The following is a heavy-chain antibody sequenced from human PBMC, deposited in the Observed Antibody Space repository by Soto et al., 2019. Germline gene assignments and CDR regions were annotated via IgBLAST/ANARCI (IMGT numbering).Heavy chain of an antibody. CDR3: ARDQRNTVVNLRIRAFDI. CDR2: INSDGSST. V-gene: IGHV3-74*01. Sequence: EVQLVESGGGLVQPGGSLRLSCAASGFTFSSYWMHWVRQAPGKGLVWVSRINSDGSSTSYADSVKGRFTISRDNAKNTLYLQMNSLRAEDTAVYYCARDQRNTVVNLRIRAFDIWGQGTMVTVSS. J-gene: IGHJ3*02. CDR1: GFTFSSYW. D-gene: IGHD2-15*01.